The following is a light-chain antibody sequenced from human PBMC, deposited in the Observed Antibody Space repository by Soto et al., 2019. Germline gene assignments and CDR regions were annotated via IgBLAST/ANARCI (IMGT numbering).Light chain of an antibody. J-gene: IGKJ1*01. CDR1: QSVSSN. Sequence: EIVMTQSPGTLSVSPGERATLSCRASQSVSSNLAWYQQKPGQAPRLLIYGASSRATGIPDRFSGSGSGTDLTITISRLEPEDFEVYYCQQYGSSLWTFGQGTKVDIK. CDR3: QQYGSSLWT. CDR2: GAS. V-gene: IGKV3-20*01.